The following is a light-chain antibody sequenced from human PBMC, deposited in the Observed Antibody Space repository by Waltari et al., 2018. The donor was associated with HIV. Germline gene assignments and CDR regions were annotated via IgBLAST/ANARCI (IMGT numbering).Light chain of an antibody. V-gene: IGLV2-8*01. CDR3: SSYGDSLRVL. J-gene: IGLJ2*01. CDR2: EVT. Sequence: QSALTQPPSASGSLGQSVTISCTGSSSDIGAYAFVSWFQQHPHRPPKLLLYEVTRRPSTASARVSGSRSGNTAFLTVAGLQPDDEATYFCSSYGDSLRVLVGGGTNVTVL. CDR1: SSDIGAYAF.